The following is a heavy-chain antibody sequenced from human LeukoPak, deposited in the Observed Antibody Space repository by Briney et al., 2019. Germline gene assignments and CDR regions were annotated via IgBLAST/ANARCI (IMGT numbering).Heavy chain of an antibody. Sequence: ASVKVSCKASGYTFTSYGISWVRQAPGQGLEWMGWISAYNGNTNYAQKLQGRVTMTRDTSISTAYMELSRLRSDDTAVYYCARGGLRYFDWLVGFDYWGQGTLVTVSS. J-gene: IGHJ4*02. D-gene: IGHD3-9*01. CDR1: GYTFTSYG. CDR2: ISAYNGNT. CDR3: ARGGLRYFDWLVGFDY. V-gene: IGHV1-18*01.